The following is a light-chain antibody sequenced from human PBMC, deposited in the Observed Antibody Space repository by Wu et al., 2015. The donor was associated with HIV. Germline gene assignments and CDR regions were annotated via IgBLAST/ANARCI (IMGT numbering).Light chain of an antibody. J-gene: IGKJ4*01. V-gene: IGKV1-39*01. CDR2: GAF. CDR3: QQSYITPFT. Sequence: DIQMTQSPSSLSASVGDRVNITCRASQSISTYLTWYHQKPGKAPKLLIYGAFNLQSGVPSRFSGGGSGTDFTLTISNLQSEDFATYYCQQSYITPFTFGGGTKVRS. CDR1: QSISTY.